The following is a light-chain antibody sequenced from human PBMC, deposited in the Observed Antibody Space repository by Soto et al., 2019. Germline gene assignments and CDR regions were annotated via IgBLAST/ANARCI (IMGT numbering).Light chain of an antibody. CDR3: ATWDDSMNARGV. CDR1: RSKIGNNA. Sequence: QSVLTQPPSASGTPGQRVTISCSGSRSKIGNNAVTWYQQFPGTAPKLLIYNNNQRPSGVPDRFSGSKSGTSASLAISGLQAEDEADYYSATWDDSMNARGVFGGGTKLTVL. V-gene: IGLV1-44*01. CDR2: NNN. J-gene: IGLJ3*02.